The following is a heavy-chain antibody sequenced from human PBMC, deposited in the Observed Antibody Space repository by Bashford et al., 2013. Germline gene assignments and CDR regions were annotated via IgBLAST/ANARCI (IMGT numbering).Heavy chain of an antibody. D-gene: IGHD6-19*01. Sequence: SETLSLTCTVSGGSISSGSYYWSWIRQPAGKGLEWIGRIYTSGSTNYNPSLKSRVTMSVDTSKNQFSLKLSSVTAADTAVYYCARGSSGWYYYYYGMDVWGQGTTVTVSS. CDR1: GGSISSGSYY. V-gene: IGHV4-61*02. CDR3: ARGSSGWYYYYYGMDV. J-gene: IGHJ6*02. CDR2: IYTSGST.